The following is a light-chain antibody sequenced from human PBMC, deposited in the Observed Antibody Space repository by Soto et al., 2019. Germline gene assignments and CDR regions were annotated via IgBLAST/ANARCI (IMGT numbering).Light chain of an antibody. Sequence: QSALTQPRSVSGSLGQSVTISCTGISNNYVSWYQQHPGKVPKVIVYDVTLRPSGVSDRFSGSRSGNTASLAISGLRAEDEADYYCCSYSGTYTEVVFGGGTHLTVL. CDR3: CSYSGTYTEVV. CDR2: DVT. J-gene: IGLJ2*01. CDR1: SNNY. V-gene: IGLV2-11*01.